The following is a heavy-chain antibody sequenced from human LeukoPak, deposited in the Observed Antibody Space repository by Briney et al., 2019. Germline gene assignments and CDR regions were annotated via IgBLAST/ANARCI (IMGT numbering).Heavy chain of an antibody. CDR1: GFTFSSYG. J-gene: IGHJ4*02. Sequence: PGGSLRLSCAASGFTFSSYGMHRVRQAPGKGLEWVAVIWYDGSNKYYADSVKGRFTISRDNSKNTLYLQMNSLRAEDTAVYYCARDGSPIAVAGEDYWGQGTLVTVSS. CDR2: IWYDGSNK. D-gene: IGHD6-19*01. CDR3: ARDGSPIAVAGEDY. V-gene: IGHV3-33*01.